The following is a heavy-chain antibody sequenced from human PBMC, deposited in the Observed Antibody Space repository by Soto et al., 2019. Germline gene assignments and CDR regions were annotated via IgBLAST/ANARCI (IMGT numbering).Heavy chain of an antibody. CDR3: AVGFKLDYYSLDV. CDR1: GGIFTASA. D-gene: IGHD3-10*01. CDR2: VIPMFGTA. Sequence: QVQLVQSGAEVRKRGSSVKVSCRSSGGIFTASAISWVRQAPGQGPEWMGGVIPMFGTANYPQKFQGRVTFNVDESTNTAYRQLNSLRSEDTAVYFCAVGFKLDYYSLDVWGQGTTVTVSS. J-gene: IGHJ6*02. V-gene: IGHV1-69*01.